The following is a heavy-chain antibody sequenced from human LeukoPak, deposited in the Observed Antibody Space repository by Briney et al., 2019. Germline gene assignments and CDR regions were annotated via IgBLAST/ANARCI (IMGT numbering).Heavy chain of an antibody. CDR1: GDTFTTYA. CDR2: INAGNGNT. Sequence: GASVKVSCKASGDTFTTYAIHWVRQAPGQRLEWMGWINAGNGNTKYSQEFQGRVTITGDTSASTAYMELSSLTSEDMAVYYCARSAGDSFDYWGQGTLVTVSS. CDR3: ARSAGDSFDY. J-gene: IGHJ4*02. D-gene: IGHD2-21*02. V-gene: IGHV1-3*03.